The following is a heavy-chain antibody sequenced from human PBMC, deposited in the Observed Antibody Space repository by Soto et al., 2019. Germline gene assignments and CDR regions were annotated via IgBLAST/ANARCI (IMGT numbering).Heavy chain of an antibody. CDR2: ILSDGSNQ. D-gene: IGHD2-21*01. Sequence: PGGSLRLSCAASGFTFRSYGMYWVRQAPGMGLEWVAAILSDGSNQYYADYVRGRFTIYRDNSKNTLYLQMNSLRDEDTAVYYCAKVVITSWGTDVWGQGTTVTVSS. CDR3: AKVVITSWGTDV. J-gene: IGHJ6*02. V-gene: IGHV3-30*18. CDR1: GFTFRSYG.